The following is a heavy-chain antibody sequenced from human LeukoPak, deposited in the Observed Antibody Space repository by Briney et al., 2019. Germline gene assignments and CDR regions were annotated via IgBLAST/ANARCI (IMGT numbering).Heavy chain of an antibody. D-gene: IGHD4-17*01. CDR1: RFTFSSYS. J-gene: IGHJ1*01. CDR2: ISRSSSYI. Sequence: GGSLRLSCAASRFTFSSYSMNWARQAPGRGLEWVSSISRSSSYIYYADSVKGRFTISRDNAENSLYLQMNSLRAEDTAVYYCARDMTTVISKYFQHWGQGTLVTVSS. CDR3: ARDMTTVISKYFQH. V-gene: IGHV3-21*01.